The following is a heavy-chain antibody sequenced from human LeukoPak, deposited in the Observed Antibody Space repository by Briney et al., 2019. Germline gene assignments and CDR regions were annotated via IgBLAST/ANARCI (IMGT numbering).Heavy chain of an antibody. Sequence: GASVTVSCKASVYTFTSYAMHWVRQAPGQTLEWMGLINAGNGNTNYSQKFQGKVTITRDTSASTAYMAMGSLRYEDTDVYYCAGERVGCLVNWFDPWGQGTLVTVSS. CDR3: AGERVGCLVNWFDP. CDR1: VYTFTSYA. J-gene: IGHJ5*02. D-gene: IGHD3-16*01. V-gene: IGHV1-3*01. CDR2: INAGNGNT.